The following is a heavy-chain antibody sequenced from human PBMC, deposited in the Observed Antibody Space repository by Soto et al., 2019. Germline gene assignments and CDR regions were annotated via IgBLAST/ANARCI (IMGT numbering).Heavy chain of an antibody. Sequence: GGSLRLSCAASGFTFSSYAMSWVRQAPGKGLEWVSAINEGPGDTFYADSVKGRFTISRDDSKDTLYLQMNSLRTEDTAVYYCARALDFWSAYFDYWGQGSLFTVSS. CDR2: INEGPGDT. J-gene: IGHJ4*02. CDR1: GFTFSSYA. CDR3: ARALDFWSAYFDY. V-gene: IGHV3-23*01. D-gene: IGHD3-3*01.